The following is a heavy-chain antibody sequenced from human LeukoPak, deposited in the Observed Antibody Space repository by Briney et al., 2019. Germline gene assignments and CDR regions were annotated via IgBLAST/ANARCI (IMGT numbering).Heavy chain of an antibody. D-gene: IGHD3-10*01. CDR1: GGSFSNYY. Sequence: SETLSPTCAVYGGSFSNYYWSWIRQPPGKGLEWLAEINDSGRANYNPSLKSRVTIDLDTSKNQFSLKLTSMTAADTAMYYCARGYYPPRWYFDLWGRGTLVTVSS. CDR2: INDSGRA. CDR3: ARGYYPPRWYFDL. J-gene: IGHJ2*01. V-gene: IGHV4-34*01.